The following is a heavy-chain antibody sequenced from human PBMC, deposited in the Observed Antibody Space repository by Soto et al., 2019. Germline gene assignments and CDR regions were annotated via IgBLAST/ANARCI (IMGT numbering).Heavy chain of an antibody. V-gene: IGHV4-59*01. D-gene: IGHD4-17*01. J-gene: IGHJ4*02. Sequence: QVQLQESGPGLVKPSETLSLTCTVSGGSISSYYWSWIRQPPGKGLEWIGYIYYSGSTNYNPSLKRRVTISVDTSKNQFSLKLSSVTAADTAVYYCASQALVTTAYFDYWGQGTLVTVSS. CDR2: IYYSGST. CDR1: GGSISSYY. CDR3: ASQALVTTAYFDY.